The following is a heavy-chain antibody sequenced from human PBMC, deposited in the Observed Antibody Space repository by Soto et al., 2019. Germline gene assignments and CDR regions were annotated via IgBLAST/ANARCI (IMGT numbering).Heavy chain of an antibody. CDR3: ARQNPLNWFDP. Sequence: SETLSLTCTVSGGSISSGGYYWSWIRQHPGKGLEWIGYIYYSGSTYYNLSLKSRITMSVDTSKNQFSLKPSSVSAADTAVYYCARQNPLNWFDPWGQGTLVTVSS. J-gene: IGHJ5*02. V-gene: IGHV4-39*01. CDR1: GGSISSGGYY. CDR2: IYYSGST.